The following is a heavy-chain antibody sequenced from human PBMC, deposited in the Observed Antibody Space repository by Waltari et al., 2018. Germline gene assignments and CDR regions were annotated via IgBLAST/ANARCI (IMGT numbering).Heavy chain of an antibody. CDR2: INGDGADS. Sequence: ELLLEESGGGLVQPAASLRLSCAACGCPFGTLWMHSVLQGTGKGLVWVGRINGDGADSTYADFLNGRFSISRDNAKNRLYLHMDSLRVEDTAVYYCARVPSVDFLSGYYGNGMDVWGQGTTVTV. CDR1: GCPFGTLW. J-gene: IGHJ6*02. D-gene: IGHD3-3*01. V-gene: IGHV3-74*03. CDR3: ARVPSVDFLSGYYGNGMDV.